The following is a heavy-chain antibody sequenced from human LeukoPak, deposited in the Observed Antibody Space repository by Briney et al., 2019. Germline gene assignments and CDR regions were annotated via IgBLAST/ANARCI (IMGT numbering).Heavy chain of an antibody. CDR1: GYSFTSYW. J-gene: IGHJ6*03. D-gene: IGHD2-15*01. CDR2: IYPGDSDT. Sequence: GESLKISCKGSGYSFTSYWIGWVRQMPGKGLEWMGIIYPGDSDTRYSPSFQGQVTISADKSISTAYLQWRSLQASVTAMWGFARSQLVVDYYYMDVLGQGNTVTVSS. CDR3: ARSQLVVDYYYMDV. V-gene: IGHV5-51*01.